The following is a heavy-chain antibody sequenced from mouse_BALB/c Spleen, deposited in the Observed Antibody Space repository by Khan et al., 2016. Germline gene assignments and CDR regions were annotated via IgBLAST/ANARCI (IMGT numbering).Heavy chain of an antibody. D-gene: IGHD1-1*01. Sequence: QIQLVQSGPELKKPGETVKISCKASGYTFTNYGMNWVKQAPGKGLKWMGWINTNTGEPTYAEEFKGRFAFSLETSASTAYLQINNLKNEDTDTDFSAEDYYGSNWFAYWGQGTLVTVSA. CDR3: AEDYYGSNWFAY. V-gene: IGHV9-3*02. J-gene: IGHJ3*01. CDR1: GYTFTNYG. CDR2: INTNTGEP.